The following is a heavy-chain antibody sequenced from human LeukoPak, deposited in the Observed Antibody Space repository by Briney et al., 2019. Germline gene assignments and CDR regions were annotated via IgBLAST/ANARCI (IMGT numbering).Heavy chain of an antibody. CDR2: INHSGST. CDR1: GGSFSGYY. J-gene: IGHJ5*02. V-gene: IGHV4-34*01. Sequence: PSETLSLTCAVYGGSFSGYYWSWIRQPPGKGLEWIGEINHSGSTNYNPSLKSRVTISVDTSKNQFSLKLSSVTAADTAVYYCARGIHDYGDYYRFDPWGQGTLVTVSS. CDR3: ARGIHDYGDYYRFDP. D-gene: IGHD4-17*01.